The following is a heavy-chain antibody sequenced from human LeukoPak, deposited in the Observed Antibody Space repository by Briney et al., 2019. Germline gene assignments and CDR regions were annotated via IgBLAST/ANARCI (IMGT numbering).Heavy chain of an antibody. CDR3: ARDAPGDY. Sequence: GRSLRLSCAASGFTFDDYAMHWVRQAPGKGLEWVSGISWNSGSIGCADSVKGRFTISRDNAKNSLYLQMNSLRAEDTALYYCARDAPGDYWGQGTLVTVSS. J-gene: IGHJ4*02. CDR1: GFTFDDYA. CDR2: ISWNSGSI. V-gene: IGHV3-9*01. D-gene: IGHD7-27*01.